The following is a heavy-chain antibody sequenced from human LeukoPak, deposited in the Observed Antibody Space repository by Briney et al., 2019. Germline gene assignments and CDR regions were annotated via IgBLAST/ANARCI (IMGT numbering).Heavy chain of an antibody. J-gene: IGHJ4*02. D-gene: IGHD1-26*01. CDR1: VGSISSSDYY. CDR3: ARRTSNPVGAIDY. Sequence: SETLSLTCTVSVGSISSSDYYWGWIRQPPGKGLEWIGAISSSGSPYYNPSLKSRVTISVDSSKNQFSLKLSSVTAADTAVYYCARRTSNPVGAIDYWGQGALVTVSS. CDR2: ISSSGSP. V-gene: IGHV4-39*01.